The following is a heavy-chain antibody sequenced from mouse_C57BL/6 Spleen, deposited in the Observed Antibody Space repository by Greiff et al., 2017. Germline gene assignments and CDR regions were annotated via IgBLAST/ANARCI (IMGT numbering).Heavy chain of an antibody. Sequence: QVQLQQPGAELVMPGASVKLSCKASGYTFTSYWMHWVKQRPGQGLEWIGEIDPSGSYTNYNQKFKGKSTLTVDKSSSTAYMQRSSLTSEDSAVYYCARRDSNYSWFAYWGQGTLVTVSA. CDR2: IDPSGSYT. CDR3: ARRDSNYSWFAY. D-gene: IGHD2-5*01. CDR1: GYTFTSYW. V-gene: IGHV1-69*01. J-gene: IGHJ3*01.